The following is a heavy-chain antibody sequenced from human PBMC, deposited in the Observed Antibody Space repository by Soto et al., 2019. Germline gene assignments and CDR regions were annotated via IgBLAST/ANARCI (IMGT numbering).Heavy chain of an antibody. CDR2: VIPIFGTA. J-gene: IGHJ6*02. D-gene: IGHD3-3*01. CDR3: ARDLRVVKYYYGMDV. Sequence: SVKVSCKASGGTFSSYAISWVGQAPGQGLEWMGGVIPIFGTANYAQKFQGRVTITADESTSTAYMELSSLRSEDTAVYYCARDLRVVKYYYGMDVWGQGTTVTVSS. V-gene: IGHV1-69*13. CDR1: GGTFSSYA.